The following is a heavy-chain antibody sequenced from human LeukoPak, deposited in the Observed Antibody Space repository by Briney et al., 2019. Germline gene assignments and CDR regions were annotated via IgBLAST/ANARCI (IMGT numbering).Heavy chain of an antibody. Sequence: SETLSLTCTVSGGSISSYYWSWIRQPAGKGLEWIGRIYTSGSTNYNPSLKSRVTMSVDTSKNQFSLKLSSVTAADTAVYYCARDLEVYCSSTSCYMAPNWFDPWGQGTLVTVSS. CDR2: IYTSGST. V-gene: IGHV4-4*07. CDR3: ARDLEVYCSSTSCYMAPNWFDP. J-gene: IGHJ5*02. CDR1: GGSISSYY. D-gene: IGHD2-2*02.